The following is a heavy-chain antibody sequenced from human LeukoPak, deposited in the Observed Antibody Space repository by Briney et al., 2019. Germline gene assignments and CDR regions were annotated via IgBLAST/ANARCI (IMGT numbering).Heavy chain of an antibody. CDR2: IYYIWST. D-gene: IGHD6-6*01. CDR3: ARGLMSSSFPR. CDR1: GGSISRYY. Sequence: SDTLSLTGTGSGGSISRYYWSWIRQPPGKGLDWIGYIYYIWSTNYNPSLKSRVTISLDTSKNQFSLKLRSATAADTAVYYCARGLMSSSFPRWGQGTLVTVSS. V-gene: IGHV4-59*08. J-gene: IGHJ4*02.